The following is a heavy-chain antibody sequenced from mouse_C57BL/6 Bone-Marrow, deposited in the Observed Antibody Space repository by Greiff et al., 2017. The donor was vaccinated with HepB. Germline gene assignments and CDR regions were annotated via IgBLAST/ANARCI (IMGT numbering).Heavy chain of an antibody. D-gene: IGHD1-1*01. V-gene: IGHV5-17*01. Sequence: EVQLQESGGGLVKPGGSLKLSCAASGFTFSDYGMHWVRQAPEKGLEWVAYISSGSSTIYYADTVKGRFTISRDNAKNTLFLQMTSLRSEDTAMYYCARQLRGGFDYWGQGTTLTVSS. CDR2: ISSGSSTI. CDR1: GFTFSDYG. J-gene: IGHJ2*01. CDR3: ARQLRGGFDY.